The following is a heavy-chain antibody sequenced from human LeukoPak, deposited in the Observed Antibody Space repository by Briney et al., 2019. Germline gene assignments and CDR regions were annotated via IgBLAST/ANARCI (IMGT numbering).Heavy chain of an antibody. J-gene: IGHJ6*02. V-gene: IGHV3-7*01. D-gene: IGHD2-2*01. CDR3: AKDLDLGYCSSTSCYLGRYYYGMDV. Sequence: QPGGSLRLSCAASGFTFSSYWMSWVRQAPGKGLEWVANIKQDGSEKYYVDSVKGRFTISRDNAKNSLYLQMNSLRAEDTGAYYCAKDLDLGYCSSTSCYLGRYYYGMDVWGQGTTVTVSS. CDR2: IKQDGSEK. CDR1: GFTFSSYW.